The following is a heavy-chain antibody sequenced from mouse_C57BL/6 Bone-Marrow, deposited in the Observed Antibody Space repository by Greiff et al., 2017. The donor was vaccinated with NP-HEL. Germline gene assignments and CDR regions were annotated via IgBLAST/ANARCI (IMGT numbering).Heavy chain of an antibody. CDR1: GFTFSDYG. CDR3: ASLYYGSSYVLFDY. D-gene: IGHD1-1*01. V-gene: IGHV5-17*01. Sequence: EVHLVESGGGLVKPGGSLKLSCAASGFTFSDYGMHWVRQAPEKGLEWVAYISSGSSTIYYADTVKGRFTISRDNAKNTLFLQMTRLRSEDTAMYYCASLYYGSSYVLFDYWGQGTTLTVSS. J-gene: IGHJ2*01. CDR2: ISSGSSTI.